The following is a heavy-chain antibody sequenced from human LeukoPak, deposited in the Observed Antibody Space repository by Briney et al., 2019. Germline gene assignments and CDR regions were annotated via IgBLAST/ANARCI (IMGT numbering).Heavy chain of an antibody. J-gene: IGHJ4*02. Sequence: GRSLRLSCAASGFTFSTYWMSWVRQAPGKGLEWVANIEHDGSVQYYADSVEGRFTISRDNAKNSLYLQMNSLRAEDTAVYYCARHDSSGYYSFDYWGQGTLVTVSS. CDR3: ARHDSSGYYSFDY. V-gene: IGHV3-7*05. CDR1: GFTFSTYW. D-gene: IGHD3-22*01. CDR2: IEHDGSVQ.